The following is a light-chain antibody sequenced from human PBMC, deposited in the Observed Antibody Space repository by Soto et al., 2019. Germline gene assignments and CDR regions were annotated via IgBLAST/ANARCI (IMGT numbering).Light chain of an antibody. CDR1: SSDVGGYNF. V-gene: IGLV2-14*01. Sequence: LTQPASVSGSPGQSITISCTGTSSDVGGYNFVSWYQQHPGKAPKLMISEVSNRPSGVSNRFSGSKSGNTASLTISGLQTEDEADYYCSSYTITTALVFGSGTKVTVL. CDR3: SSYTITTALV. J-gene: IGLJ1*01. CDR2: EVS.